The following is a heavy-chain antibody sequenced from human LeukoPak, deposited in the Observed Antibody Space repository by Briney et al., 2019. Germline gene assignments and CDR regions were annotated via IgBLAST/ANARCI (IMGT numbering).Heavy chain of an antibody. CDR3: ARGTLEHCSGASCYPLDS. CDR1: GFTFDDYG. V-gene: IGHV3-23*01. J-gene: IGHJ5*01. CDR2: VTGSGGDT. Sequence: PGGSLRLSCAASGFTFDDYGMSWVRQTPGKGLECVSVVTGSGGDTYYTGSVNGRFTISRDNSKNTLYLQMNSLRAEDTAVYYCARGTLEHCSGASCYPLDSWGQGTLVTVSS. D-gene: IGHD2-15*01.